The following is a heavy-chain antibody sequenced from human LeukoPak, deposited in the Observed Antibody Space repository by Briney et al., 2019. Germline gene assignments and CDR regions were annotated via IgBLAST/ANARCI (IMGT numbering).Heavy chain of an antibody. Sequence: SQTLSLTCAISGDSVSSNSAAWNWIRQSPSRGLEWLGRTYYRSEWYNDYAVSVKSRITINPDTSKNQFSLQLNSVTPEDTAVYYCARVGTPAYSSGWYPPGYWGQGTLVTVSS. CDR3: ARVGTPAYSSGWYPPGY. CDR2: TYYRSEWYN. CDR1: GDSVSSNSAA. D-gene: IGHD6-19*01. J-gene: IGHJ4*02. V-gene: IGHV6-1*01.